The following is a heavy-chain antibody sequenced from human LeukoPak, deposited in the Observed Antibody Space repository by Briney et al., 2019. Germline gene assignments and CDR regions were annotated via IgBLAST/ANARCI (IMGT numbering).Heavy chain of an antibody. V-gene: IGHV4-59*01. CDR1: SGSFSNYY. D-gene: IGHD3-22*01. CDR3: ARASNYDSSGYHFNWYFDL. Sequence: SETLSLTCSVSSGSFSNYYWNWVRQSPGKGLEWIGYIYYSGTTKYNPSLQSRVTFSIDTSQSRFSLKMNSVTAADTAVYYCARASNYDSSGYHFNWYFDLWGRGTLVTVSS. J-gene: IGHJ2*01. CDR2: IYYSGTT.